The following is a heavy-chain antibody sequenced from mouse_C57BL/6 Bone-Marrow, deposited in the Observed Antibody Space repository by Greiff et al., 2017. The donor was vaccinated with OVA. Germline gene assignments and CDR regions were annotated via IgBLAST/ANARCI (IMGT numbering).Heavy chain of an antibody. CDR2: IDPSDSYT. D-gene: IGHD1-1*02. Sequence: QVQLQQPGAELVKPGASVKLSCKASGYTFTSYWMQWVKQRPGQGLEWIGEIDPSDSYTNYNQKFKGKATLTVDTSSSTAYMQLSSLTSEDSAVYYCAYGSFDYWGQGTTLTVSS. CDR3: AYGSFDY. V-gene: IGHV1-50*01. CDR1: GYTFTSYW. J-gene: IGHJ2*01.